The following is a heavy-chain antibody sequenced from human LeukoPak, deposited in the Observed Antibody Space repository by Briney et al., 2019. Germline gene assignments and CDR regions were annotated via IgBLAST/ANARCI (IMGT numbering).Heavy chain of an antibody. D-gene: IGHD6-13*01. J-gene: IGHJ4*02. V-gene: IGHV3-23*01. CDR2: ISGSGGST. Sequence: GGSLRLSCAAAGFTFSSYAMSLVRQAPGKGLEWVSAISGSGGSTYYAGSVKGRFTISRDNSNNTLYLQMNSLRAEDTAVYYCAKSERIAAAGSDYWGQGTLVTVSS. CDR3: AKSERIAAAGSDY. CDR1: GFTFSSYA.